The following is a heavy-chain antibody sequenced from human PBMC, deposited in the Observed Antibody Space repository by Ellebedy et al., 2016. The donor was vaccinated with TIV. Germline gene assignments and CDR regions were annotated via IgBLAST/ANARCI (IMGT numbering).Heavy chain of an antibody. D-gene: IGHD2-15*01. J-gene: IGHJ4*02. CDR2: LNSDGSHA. V-gene: IGHV3-74*01. CDR3: ARNRYCSSGDCYALGY. CDR1: GFTFNKYW. Sequence: PGGSLRLSCADSGFTFNKYWMHWVRQTPGKGLVWVLRLNSDGSHAIYADSVKGRFTISRDNAKNMLYLQMNSLRAEDTAVYYCARNRYCSSGDCYALGYWGQGTLVTVSS.